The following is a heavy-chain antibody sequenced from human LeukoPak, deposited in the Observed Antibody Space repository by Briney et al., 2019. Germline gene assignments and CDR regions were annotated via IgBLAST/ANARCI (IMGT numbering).Heavy chain of an antibody. D-gene: IGHD2-2*01. CDR2: ISAYNGNT. J-gene: IGHJ6*03. CDR1: GYTFTSYG. Sequence: ASVKVSCKASGYTFTSYGISWVRQAPGQGLEWMGWISAYNGNTNYAQKLQGRVTMTTDTSTSTAYMELRSLRSDDTAVYYCARGPYQLLFVSYMDVWGKGTTVTVSS. V-gene: IGHV1-18*01. CDR3: ARGPYQLLFVSYMDV.